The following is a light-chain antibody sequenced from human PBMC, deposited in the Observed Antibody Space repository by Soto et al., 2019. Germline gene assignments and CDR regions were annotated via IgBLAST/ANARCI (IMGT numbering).Light chain of an antibody. CDR2: EGS. CDR1: SSDVGSYNL. CDR3: CSYAGGSTYV. Sequence: QSALTQPASVSGSPGQSITISCTGTSSDVGSYNLVSWYQQHPGKAPKLMIYEGSKRPSRVSNRFSGSKSGNTASLTISGLQAEDEADSYFCSYAGGSTYVFGTGTQLTVL. J-gene: IGLJ1*01. V-gene: IGLV2-23*01.